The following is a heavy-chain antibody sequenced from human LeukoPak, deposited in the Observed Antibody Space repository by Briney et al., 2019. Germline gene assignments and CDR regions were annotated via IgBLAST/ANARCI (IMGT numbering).Heavy chain of an antibody. V-gene: IGHV3-13*01. CDR1: GFTFSSYD. CDR2: VGTAGDT. CDR3: ARGGYYDSSGYPAKYYFDY. D-gene: IGHD3-22*01. Sequence: GGSLRLSCAASGFTFSSYDMHWVRQATGKGLEWVSAVGTAGDTYYPGSVKGRFTISRENAKNSLYLQMNSLRAGDTAVYYCARGGYYDSSGYPAKYYFDYWGQGTLVTVSS. J-gene: IGHJ4*02.